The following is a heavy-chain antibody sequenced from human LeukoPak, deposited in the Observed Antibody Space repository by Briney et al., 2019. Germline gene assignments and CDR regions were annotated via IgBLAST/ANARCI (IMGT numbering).Heavy chain of an antibody. CDR1: GDSISSGYYY. CDR2: ISSSGSS. J-gene: IGHJ3*02. Sequence: SQTLSLTCTVSGDSISSGYYYWSWIRQPAGQGLEWIGRISSSGSSNYNPSLKSRDTISVDTSKNQFSLKLSSVSAADTAVYFCARGPYSYDSSGAFDIWGQGTMVTVSS. CDR3: ARGPYSYDSSGAFDI. D-gene: IGHD3-22*01. V-gene: IGHV4-61*02.